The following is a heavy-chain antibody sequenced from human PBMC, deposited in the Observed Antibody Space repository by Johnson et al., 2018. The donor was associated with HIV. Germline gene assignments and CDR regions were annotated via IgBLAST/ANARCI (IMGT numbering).Heavy chain of an antibody. V-gene: IGHV3-23*04. CDR1: GFSFDSHA. CDR3: ARDGAIAGAATEALDL. Sequence: MMLVESGGGLVQPGGSLRLSCAASGFSFDSHAINWVRQAPGKGLQWVSAIRYSGSSTSYTASVKGRFPISRDNSKNALYLQLNSLRPEDTAVYYCARDGAIAGAATEALDLWGQGTMVIVSS. J-gene: IGHJ3*01. CDR2: IRYSGSST. D-gene: IGHD1-26*01.